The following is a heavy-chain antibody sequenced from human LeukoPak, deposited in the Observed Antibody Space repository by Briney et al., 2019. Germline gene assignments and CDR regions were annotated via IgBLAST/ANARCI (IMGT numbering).Heavy chain of an antibody. V-gene: IGHV3-23*01. D-gene: IGHD6-19*01. CDR3: AKDSRVVAGVFDY. CDR2: ISGSGGST. CDR1: GFTFSSYA. Sequence: GGSLRLSCAASGFTFSSYAMSWIRQAPGKGLEWVAAISGSGGSTYYADSVKGRFTISRDNSKNTLYPQMNSLRAEDTAVYYCAKDSRVVAGVFDYWGQGALVTVSS. J-gene: IGHJ4*02.